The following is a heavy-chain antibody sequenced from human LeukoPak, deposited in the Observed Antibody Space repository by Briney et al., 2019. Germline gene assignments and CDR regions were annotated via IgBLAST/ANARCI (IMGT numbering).Heavy chain of an antibody. CDR1: GFTFSSYA. CDR3: VKDLSGSYTFDY. Sequence: GGSLRLSCSASGFTFSSYAMRWVRQAPGKGLEFVSAITYNGDTTYYADSVKGRFTISRDNSKNTLYLQLSSLTAEDTAVYYCVKDLSGSYTFDYWGQGTLVTVSS. CDR2: ITYNGDTT. J-gene: IGHJ4*02. D-gene: IGHD1-26*01. V-gene: IGHV3-64D*06.